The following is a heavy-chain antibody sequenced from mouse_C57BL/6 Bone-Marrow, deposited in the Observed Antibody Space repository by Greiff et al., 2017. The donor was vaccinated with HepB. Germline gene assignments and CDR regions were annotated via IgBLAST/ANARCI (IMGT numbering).Heavy chain of an antibody. Sequence: QVQLQQSGAELARPGASVKLSCKASGYTFTSYGISWVKQRTGQGLEWIGEIYPRSGNTYYNEKFKGKATLTADKSSSTAYMELRSLTSEDSAVSFCARANYYGSAEALDYWGQGTSVTVSS. CDR3: ARANYYGSAEALDY. CDR2: IYPRSGNT. V-gene: IGHV1-81*01. CDR1: GYTFTSYG. D-gene: IGHD1-1*01. J-gene: IGHJ4*01.